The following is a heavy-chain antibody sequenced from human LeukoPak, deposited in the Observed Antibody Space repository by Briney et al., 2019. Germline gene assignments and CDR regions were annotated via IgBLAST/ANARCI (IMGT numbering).Heavy chain of an antibody. CDR2: INPSGGST. D-gene: IGHD3-22*01. Sequence: ASVKVSCKASGYTFTSYYMHWVRQAPGQGLEWMGIINPSGGSTSYAQKFQGRVTMTRDTSTSTVYMELSSLRSEDTAVYYCATKRTYYDSSGYPIQDAFDIWGQGTMVTVSS. V-gene: IGHV1-46*01. CDR3: ATKRTYYDSSGYPIQDAFDI. J-gene: IGHJ3*02. CDR1: GYTFTSYY.